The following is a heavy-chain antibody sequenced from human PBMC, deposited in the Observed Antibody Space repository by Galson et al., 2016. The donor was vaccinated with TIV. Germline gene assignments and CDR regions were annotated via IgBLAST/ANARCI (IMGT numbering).Heavy chain of an antibody. CDR3: SRGNWNYGMGGAMDV. Sequence: CAISGDSVSGNTAAWNWVRQSPSRGLEWLGRTYYTSKWNTDYAVSVEGRIIIRPDTSMNQVSLQLSSVIPDDTAGYYCSRGNWNYGMGGAMDVWGRGTTVTVSS. V-gene: IGHV6-1*01. D-gene: IGHD1-7*01. CDR2: TYYTSKWNT. J-gene: IGHJ6*02. CDR1: GDSVSGNTAA.